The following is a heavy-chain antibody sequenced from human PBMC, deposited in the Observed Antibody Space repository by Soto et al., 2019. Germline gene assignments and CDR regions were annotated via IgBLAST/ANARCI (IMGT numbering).Heavy chain of an antibody. CDR2: IKSKTDGGTT. D-gene: IGHD2-2*02. J-gene: IGHJ4*01. CDR1: GFTFSKAW. CDR3: ITDSYTTIVRIRFDY. Sequence: GGSLRLSCAASGFTFSKAWINWVRQAPGKGLEWVGRIKSKTDGGTTDFAASVKGRFAISRDDSKNMVYLQMNSLKTEDTAVYYFITDSYTTIVRIRFDYCGHGTLVTVSS. V-gene: IGHV3-15*07.